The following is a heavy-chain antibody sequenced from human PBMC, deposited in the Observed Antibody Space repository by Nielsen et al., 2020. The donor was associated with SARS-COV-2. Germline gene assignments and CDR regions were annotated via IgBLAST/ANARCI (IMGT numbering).Heavy chain of an antibody. D-gene: IGHD3-16*02. Sequence: GGSLRLSCAASGFTFSNYWMNWVRQAPGKGLEWVANIKQDGSEKYYVDFVKGRFTISRDNAKNSLSLQMNSLRAEDTAVYYCARDLGYRSTALRGDWFDPWGQGTLVTVSS. CDR1: GFTFSNYW. V-gene: IGHV3-7*05. J-gene: IGHJ5*02. CDR3: ARDLGYRSTALRGDWFDP. CDR2: IKQDGSEK.